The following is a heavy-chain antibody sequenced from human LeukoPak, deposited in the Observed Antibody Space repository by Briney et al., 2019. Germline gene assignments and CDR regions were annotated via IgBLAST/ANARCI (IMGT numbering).Heavy chain of an antibody. CDR3: AREQDYGDYRTADY. CDR1: GFILNKYD. V-gene: IGHV3-33*01. D-gene: IGHD4-17*01. CDR2: IRHDGDNR. Sequence: PGGSLRLSCAASGFILNKYDMHWVRQAPGKGLEWVAVIRHDGDNRNYGDYVRDRFTISRDNSRNTVDLQMNSLRVDDTAVYYCAREQDYGDYRTADYWGQGTLVTVSS. J-gene: IGHJ4*02.